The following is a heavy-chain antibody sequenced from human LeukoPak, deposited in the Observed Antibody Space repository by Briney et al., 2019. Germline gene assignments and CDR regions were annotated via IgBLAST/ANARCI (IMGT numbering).Heavy chain of an antibody. CDR1: GFTFSSYW. D-gene: IGHD2-21*02. CDR2: IKQDGSEK. CDR3: ARVGSGDCADY. J-gene: IGHJ4*02. V-gene: IGHV3-7*03. Sequence: GGSLRLSCAASGFTFSSYWMSWVRQAPGKGLEWVANIKQDGSEKYYVDSVKGRFAISRDNAKNSLYLQMNSLRAEDTAVYYCARVGSGDCADYWGQGTLVTVSS.